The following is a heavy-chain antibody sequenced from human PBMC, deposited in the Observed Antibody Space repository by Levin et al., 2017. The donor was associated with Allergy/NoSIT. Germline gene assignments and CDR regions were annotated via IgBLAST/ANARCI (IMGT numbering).Heavy chain of an antibody. V-gene: IGHV3-21*01. CDR3: AREIGSSSSSLADY. CDR2: ISGDSIYI. D-gene: IGHD6-6*01. J-gene: IGHJ4*02. Sequence: PGGSLRLSCAASGFTFSIYSMNWVRQAPGKGLQWVSSISGDSIYIYYADSVKGRFTISRDNAKQSLYLQMNSLRAEDTAVYYCAREIGSSSSSLADYWGQGTLVTVSS. CDR1: GFTFSIYS.